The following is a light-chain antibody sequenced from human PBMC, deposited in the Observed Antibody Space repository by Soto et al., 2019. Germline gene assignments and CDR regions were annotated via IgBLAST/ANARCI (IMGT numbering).Light chain of an antibody. CDR1: QSVSSGY. CDR2: GAS. Sequence: EIVLTQSPGTLSLSPGDGATLSCRASQSVSSGYLAWYQQKPRQAPRLLIYGASRRATGIPDRFSGSGSGTDFTLSISRLEPEDFAVYWCQHYGNSPTFGQGPKVQIK. CDR3: QHYGNSPT. J-gene: IGKJ1*01. V-gene: IGKV3-20*01.